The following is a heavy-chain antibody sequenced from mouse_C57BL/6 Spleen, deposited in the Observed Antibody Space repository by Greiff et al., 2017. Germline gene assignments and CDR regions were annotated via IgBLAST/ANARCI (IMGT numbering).Heavy chain of an antibody. CDR3: ARESYSKGGPSMDY. V-gene: IGHV1-39*01. CDR2: INPNYGTT. Sequence: VHVKQSGPELVKPGASVKISCKASGYSFTDYNMNWVKQSNGKSLEWIGVINPNYGTTSYNQKFKGKATLTVDQSSSTAYMQLNSLTSEDSAVYYCARESYSKGGPSMDYWGQGTSVTVSS. J-gene: IGHJ4*01. D-gene: IGHD2-5*01. CDR1: GYSFTDYN.